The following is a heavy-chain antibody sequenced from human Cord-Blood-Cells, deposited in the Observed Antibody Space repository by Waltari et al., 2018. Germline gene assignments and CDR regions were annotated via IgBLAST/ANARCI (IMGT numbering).Heavy chain of an antibody. CDR1: GFTFSSYE. CDR3: ARESITGTNWFDP. D-gene: IGHD1-7*01. CDR2: MSSSGSTI. J-gene: IGHJ5*02. V-gene: IGHV3-48*03. Sequence: EVQLVESGGGLVQPGGSLRLSCAASGFTFSSYEMNWVRQAPGKGREWVSYMSSSGSTIYYADSVKGRFTISRDNAKNSLYLQMNSLRAEDTAVYYCARESITGTNWFDPWGQGTLVTVSS.